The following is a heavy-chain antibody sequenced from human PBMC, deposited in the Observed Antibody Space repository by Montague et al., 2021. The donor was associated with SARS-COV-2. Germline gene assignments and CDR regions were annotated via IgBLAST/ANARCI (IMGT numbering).Heavy chain of an antibody. CDR3: AKGYRSVYDYFHH. D-gene: IGHD1-26*01. Sequence: SLRLSFSASGFTFSSYAMHWVRQAPGKGLEWVALIYYDGRNKYYADSVKGRFTISRDNSNNTLYLQMNSLRAEDTAVYYCAKGYRSVYDYFHHWGQGTLVTVSS. CDR1: GFTFSSYA. V-gene: IGHV3-30-3*01. CDR2: IYYDGRNK. J-gene: IGHJ1*01.